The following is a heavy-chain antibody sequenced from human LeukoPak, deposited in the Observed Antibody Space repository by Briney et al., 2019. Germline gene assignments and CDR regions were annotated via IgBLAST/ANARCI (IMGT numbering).Heavy chain of an antibody. Sequence: GGSLRLSCAASGFTVSSNYMSWVRQAPGKGLEWVSVIYSGGSTYCADSVKGRFTISRHNSKNTLYLQMNSLRAEDTAVYYCAREIDYYGSGSYSQDVWGQGTTVTVSS. J-gene: IGHJ6*02. V-gene: IGHV3-53*04. D-gene: IGHD3-10*01. CDR3: AREIDYYGSGSYSQDV. CDR2: IYSGGST. CDR1: GFTVSSNY.